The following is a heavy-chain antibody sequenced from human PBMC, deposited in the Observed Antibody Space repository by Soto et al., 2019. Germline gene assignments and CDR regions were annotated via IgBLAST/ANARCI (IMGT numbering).Heavy chain of an antibody. D-gene: IGHD3-22*01. Sequence: QVQLQESGPGLVKPSETLSLTCTVSGGAVSSGSYYWSWIRQPPGKGLEWIGYIYYSGSTNSNPSLKSRVTISVDTSKSPFSLKLSSVTAADTAVYYCARDPYYYDSSGHDYWGQGTLVTVSS. CDR1: GGAVSSGSYY. V-gene: IGHV4-61*01. CDR3: ARDPYYYDSSGHDY. J-gene: IGHJ4*02. CDR2: IYYSGST.